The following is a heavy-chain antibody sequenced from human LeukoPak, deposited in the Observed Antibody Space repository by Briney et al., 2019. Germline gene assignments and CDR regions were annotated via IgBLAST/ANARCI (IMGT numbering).Heavy chain of an antibody. D-gene: IGHD6-6*01. J-gene: IGHJ4*02. Sequence: SETLSLTCTVSGASLSSSYWSWIRHPPGKGLEWVGYFYYSGSPNYNSSLKSRVTISVDTSKNQFSLKLSSVTAADTAVYYCAREQGISSSNYFDYWGQGTLVTVSS. V-gene: IGHV4-59*01. CDR1: GASLSSSY. CDR2: FYYSGSP. CDR3: AREQGISSSNYFDY.